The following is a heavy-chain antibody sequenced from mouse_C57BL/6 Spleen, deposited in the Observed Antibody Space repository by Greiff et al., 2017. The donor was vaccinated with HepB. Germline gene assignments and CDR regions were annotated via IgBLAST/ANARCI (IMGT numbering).Heavy chain of an antibody. CDR1: GYTFTSYW. Sequence: QVHVKQPGAELVKPGASVKMSCKASGYTFTSYWITWVKQRPGQGLEWIGDIYPGSGSTNYNEKFKSKATLTVDTSSSTAYMQLSSLTSEDSAVYYCARYIFHYYAMDYWGQGTSVTVSS. J-gene: IGHJ4*01. CDR2: IYPGSGST. CDR3: ARYIFHYYAMDY. V-gene: IGHV1-55*01.